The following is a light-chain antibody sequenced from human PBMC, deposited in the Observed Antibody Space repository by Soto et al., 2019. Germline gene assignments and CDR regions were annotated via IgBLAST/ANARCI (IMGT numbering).Light chain of an antibody. CDR1: QSVSSN. CDR3: QQYHNWPQT. V-gene: IGKV3-15*01. CDR2: DAS. Sequence: EIVMTQSPATLSVSPGERATLSCRASQSVSSNLAWYQQKPGQAPRLLISDASTGATGIPARFSGSGSGTEFTLTISSLQSEDFAIYYCQQYHNWPQTFGQGTKVDIK. J-gene: IGKJ1*01.